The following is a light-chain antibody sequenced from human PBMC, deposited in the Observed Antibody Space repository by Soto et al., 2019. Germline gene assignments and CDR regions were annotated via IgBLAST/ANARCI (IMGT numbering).Light chain of an antibody. CDR2: QDN. CDR1: KLGDKY. J-gene: IGLJ2*01. V-gene: IGLV3-1*01. Sequence: YELTQPPSVSVSPGQTASITCSGDKLGDKYASWYQVKPGQSPVLVIYQDNKRPSGIPERFSGSNSGTTATLTISGTQAMDEADYYCQAWDTSAVIFGGGTKVTVL. CDR3: QAWDTSAVI.